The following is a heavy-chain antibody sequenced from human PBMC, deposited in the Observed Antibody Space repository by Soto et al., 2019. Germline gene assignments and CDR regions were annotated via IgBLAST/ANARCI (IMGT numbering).Heavy chain of an antibody. CDR2: ISAYNGNT. J-gene: IGHJ6*02. Sequence: GXSVKVSCKASVYTFTSYGISWVRQAPGQGLEWMGWISAYNGNTNYAQKLQGRVTMTTDTATSTAYMELRSLRSDDTAVYYCASLSTQTYYDFWSGYPPNMDVWGQGTTVTVSS. CDR3: ASLSTQTYYDFWSGYPPNMDV. D-gene: IGHD3-3*01. V-gene: IGHV1-18*01. CDR1: VYTFTSYG.